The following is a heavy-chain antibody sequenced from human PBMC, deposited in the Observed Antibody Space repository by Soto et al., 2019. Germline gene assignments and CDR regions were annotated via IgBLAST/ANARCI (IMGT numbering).Heavy chain of an antibody. J-gene: IGHJ5*02. CDR2: ISGSGRTI. Sequence: QVQLVESGGGLVKPGSSLRLSCTASGFSFGDYYMSWIRQAPGKGLEWISYISGSGRTIDFADSVKGRFTISRDNANKSTYLHLNSLRAEDTAIYYCAREHGNWFDPWGQGTLVTVAS. CDR1: GFSFGDYY. CDR3: AREHGNWFDP. V-gene: IGHV3-11*01.